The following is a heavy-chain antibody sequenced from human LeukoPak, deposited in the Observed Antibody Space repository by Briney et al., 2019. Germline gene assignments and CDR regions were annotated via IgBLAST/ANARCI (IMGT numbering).Heavy chain of an antibody. D-gene: IGHD2-21*01. CDR1: GYTFTSYA. CDR3: ARLCSIRWCLHDWSEP. CDR2: ISADNGNT. Sequence: GASVKVSCKASGYTFTSYAISWVRQAPGQGLEWMGWISADNGNTDYAQRFQGRVTMTTDTSTSTTYMELRSLRSDDTAVYYCARLCSIRWCLHDWSEPSGEGTLVTVSS. V-gene: IGHV1-18*01. J-gene: IGHJ5*02.